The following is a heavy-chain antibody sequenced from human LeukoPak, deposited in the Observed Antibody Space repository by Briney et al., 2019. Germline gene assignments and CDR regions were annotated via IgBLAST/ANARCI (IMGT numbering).Heavy chain of an antibody. V-gene: IGHV1-69*04. CDR2: IIPILGIA. CDR1: GGTFSSYA. J-gene: IGHJ5*02. D-gene: IGHD6-13*01. Sequence: ASVKVSCKASGGTFSSYAISWVRQAPGQGLEWMGRIIPILGIANYAQKFQGRVTITADKSTSTAYMELSSLRSEDTAVYYCARDHPGASSSWYEDWFDPWGQGTLVTVSS. CDR3: ARDHPGASSSWYEDWFDP.